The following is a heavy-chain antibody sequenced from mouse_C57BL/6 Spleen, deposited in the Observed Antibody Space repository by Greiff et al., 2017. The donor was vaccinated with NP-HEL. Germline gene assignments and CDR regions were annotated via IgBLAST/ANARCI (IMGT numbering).Heavy chain of an antibody. CDR3: ARAIRTTVVADY. D-gene: IGHD1-1*01. J-gene: IGHJ2*01. V-gene: IGHV1-18*01. CDR1: GYTFTDYN. CDR2: INPNNGGT. Sequence: EVQLQQSGPELVKPGASVKIPCKASGYTFTDYNMDWVKQSHGKSLEWIGDINPNNGGTIYNQKFKGKATLTVDKSSSTAYMELRSLTSEDTAVYYCARAIRTTVVADYWGQGTTLTVSS.